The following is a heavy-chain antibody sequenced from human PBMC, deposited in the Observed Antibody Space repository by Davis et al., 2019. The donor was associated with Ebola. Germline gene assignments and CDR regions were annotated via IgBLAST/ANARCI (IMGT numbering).Heavy chain of an antibody. CDR3: ARTALTSVSDSGLGYNYFGP. J-gene: IGHJ5*02. Sequence: MPSETLSLTCTVSGGSMNNFYWSWIRQPPGKGLEWLGEIRPGGSTNYSPSLKNRLTMSMDTSKNQVSLKLKSVTAADSAVYYCARTALTSVSDSGLGYNYFGPWGQGTLVTVSS. V-gene: IGHV4-34*01. CDR2: IRPGGST. CDR1: GGSMNNFY. D-gene: IGHD4-17*01.